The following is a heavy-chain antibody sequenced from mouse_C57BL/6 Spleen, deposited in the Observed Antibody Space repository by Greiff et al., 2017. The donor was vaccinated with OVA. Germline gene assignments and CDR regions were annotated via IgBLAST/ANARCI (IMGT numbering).Heavy chain of an antibody. CDR1: GYTFTSSG. CDR3: ELPGFDY. J-gene: IGHJ2*01. V-gene: IGHV1-81*01. D-gene: IGHD2-1*01. CDR2: IYPRSGHP. Sequence: QVQLQQSGAELARPGASVKLSCKASGYTFTSSGISWVKQSTGQGLAWIGEIYPRSGHPYYNEKFKGKATLTADKSSSTAYMELRSLTSEDSAVYVCELPGFDYWGQGTTLTVSS.